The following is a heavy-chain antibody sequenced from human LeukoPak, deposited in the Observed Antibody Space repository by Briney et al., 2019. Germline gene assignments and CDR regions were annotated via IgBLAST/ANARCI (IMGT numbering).Heavy chain of an antibody. D-gene: IGHD6-19*01. CDR3: ARRYSSGWYYFDY. CDR1: GGSISSYY. J-gene: IGHJ4*02. V-gene: IGHV4-59*08. CDR2: IYYSGST. Sequence: SETLSLTCTVSGGSISSYYWSWIRQPPGKGLEWIGYIYYSGSTNYNPSLKSRVTISVDTSKNQFSLKLGSVTAADTAVYYCARRYSSGWYYFDYWGQGTLVTVSS.